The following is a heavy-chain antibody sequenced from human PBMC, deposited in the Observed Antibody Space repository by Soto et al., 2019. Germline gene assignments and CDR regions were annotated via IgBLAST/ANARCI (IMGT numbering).Heavy chain of an antibody. CDR2: IYYSGST. CDR3: ARRYGGNFDY. D-gene: IGHD1-26*01. Sequence: TSGTLSLTCTVSGGSISSYYWGWIRQPPGKRLEWIGYIYYSGSTNYNPSLKSRVTISEDTSKNQFSLKLSSVTAADTAVYYCARRYGGNFDYWGQGTLVTVSS. CDR1: GGSISSYY. V-gene: IGHV4-59*01. J-gene: IGHJ4*02.